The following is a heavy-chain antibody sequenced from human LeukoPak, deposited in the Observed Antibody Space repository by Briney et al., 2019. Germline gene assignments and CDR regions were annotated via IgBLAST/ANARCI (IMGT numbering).Heavy chain of an antibody. V-gene: IGHV3-23*01. Sequence: GGSLRLASAASGSTFNTHAMTWVRLAPGKGLEWVSSIRASGGNTYYPDSGKGRFTISRDNTKNALYLQMNSLRAEDAAVYYCANGSPHQYSSSWRSNFDSWGQGTLVLVPS. J-gene: IGHJ4*02. CDR3: ANGSPHQYSSSWRSNFDS. CDR1: GSTFNTHA. CDR2: IRASGGNT. D-gene: IGHD6-13*01.